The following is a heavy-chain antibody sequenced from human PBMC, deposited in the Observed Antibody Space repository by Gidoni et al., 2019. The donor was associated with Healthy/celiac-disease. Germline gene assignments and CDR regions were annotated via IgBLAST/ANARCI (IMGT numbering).Heavy chain of an antibody. V-gene: IGHV3-33*01. J-gene: IGHJ1*01. CDR2: IWYDGSNK. D-gene: IGHD6-19*01. Sequence: QVQLVESGGGVVQPGRSLRLSCAASGFPFRSYGMHWVRQAPGKGLEWVAVIWYDGSNKYYADSVKGRFNISRDNSKNTLYLQMNSLRAEDTAVYYCARDSSGWYIEYFQHWGQGTLVTVSS. CDR1: GFPFRSYG. CDR3: ARDSSGWYIEYFQH.